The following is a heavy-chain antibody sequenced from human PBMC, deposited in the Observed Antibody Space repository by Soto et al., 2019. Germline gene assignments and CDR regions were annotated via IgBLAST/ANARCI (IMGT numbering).Heavy chain of an antibody. J-gene: IGHJ3*02. Sequence: PSETLSLTCTVSGGSISSYYWSWIRQPPGKGLEWIGHIYYSGSTNYNPSLKSRVTISVDTSKNQFSLKLSSVTAADTAVYYCARVRDTAMVTLAFDIWGQGTMVTVSS. V-gene: IGHV4-59*01. D-gene: IGHD5-18*01. CDR1: GGSISSYY. CDR2: IYYSGST. CDR3: ARVRDTAMVTLAFDI.